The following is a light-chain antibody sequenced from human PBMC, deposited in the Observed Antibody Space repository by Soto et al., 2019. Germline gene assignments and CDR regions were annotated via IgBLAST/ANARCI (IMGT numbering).Light chain of an antibody. CDR1: QRVSSSY. CDR3: EQYVSSPET. J-gene: IGKJ1*01. Sequence: IVLTQSPATPSSSPGDRAPLSYRARQRVSSSYLPCYQQNPGQAPGLVIHGASSGATGIPDRFSGSGSGTDFTLISSRLEPEDCGVYYCEQYVSSPETSGQGTKVDMK. V-gene: IGKV3-20*01. CDR2: GAS.